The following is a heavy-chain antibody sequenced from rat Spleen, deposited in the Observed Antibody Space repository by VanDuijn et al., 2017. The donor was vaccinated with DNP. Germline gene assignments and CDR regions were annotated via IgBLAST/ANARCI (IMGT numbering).Heavy chain of an antibody. CDR1: GLTFRSYG. CDR3: ATPYYGYNWGAMDA. V-gene: IGHV5S13*01. J-gene: IGHJ4*01. CDR2: ISNSGGNT. Sequence: EVQLVESGGGLVQPGRSLKLSCAASGLTFRSYGMAWVRQAPTKGLDWVASISNSGGNTYYRDSVKGRFTISRDNAKSTLYLQMDSLRSEDTATYYCATPYYGYNWGAMDAWGQGTSVTVSS. D-gene: IGHD1-9*01.